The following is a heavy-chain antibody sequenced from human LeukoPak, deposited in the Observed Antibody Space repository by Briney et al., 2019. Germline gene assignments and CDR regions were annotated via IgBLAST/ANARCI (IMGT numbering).Heavy chain of an antibody. CDR3: AKDFRIGYSAHFDY. Sequence: PGGSLRLSCAASGFTFSSFGMHWVRQAPGKGLEWVAVIWYDGSNKYYADSVKGRFSISRDNSKNTLYLQMDSLRGKDTAVYYCAKDFRIGYSAHFDYWGQGALVTVSS. J-gene: IGHJ4*02. D-gene: IGHD2-21*01. CDR2: IWYDGSNK. CDR1: GFTFSSFG. V-gene: IGHV3-33*06.